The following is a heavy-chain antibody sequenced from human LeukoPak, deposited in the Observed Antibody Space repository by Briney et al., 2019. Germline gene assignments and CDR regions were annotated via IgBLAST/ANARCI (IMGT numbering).Heavy chain of an antibody. Sequence: PRGSLLLPCSASGFPFMTFSMNRAGHAPGKGLEWLAYTSSGSSPIYYEDSVKRRFTISRDDAQNLPCLQMISMRGDDPAVSYFTYLRSPYYNDNWLDLWGQGAMVTVSS. CDR2: TSSGSSPI. V-gene: IGHV3-48*04. CDR1: GFPFMTFS. D-gene: IGHD3-22*01. J-gene: IGHJ5*02. CDR3: TYLRSPYYNDNWLDL.